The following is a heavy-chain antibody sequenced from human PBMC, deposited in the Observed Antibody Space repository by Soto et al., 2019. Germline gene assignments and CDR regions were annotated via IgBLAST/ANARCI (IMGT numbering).Heavy chain of an antibody. CDR3: ARGFGYYGSGSANFDY. D-gene: IGHD3-10*01. J-gene: IGHJ4*02. CDR1: GYTFTGYY. V-gene: IGHV1-2*04. Sequence: ASVKVSCKASGYTFTGYYMHWVRQAPGQGLEWMGWINPNSGGTNHAQKFQGWVTMTRDTSISTAYMELSRLRSDDTAVYYCARGFGYYGSGSANFDYWGQGTLVTVSS. CDR2: INPNSGGT.